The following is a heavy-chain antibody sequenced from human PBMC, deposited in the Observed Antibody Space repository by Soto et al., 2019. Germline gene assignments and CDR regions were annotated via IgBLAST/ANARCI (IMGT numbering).Heavy chain of an antibody. V-gene: IGHV1-69*01. J-gene: IGHJ3*02. CDR1: GGTFSSYA. D-gene: IGHD3-22*01. CDR3: ARDLAYYDSSGYYKGAFDI. Sequence: QVQLVQSGAEVKKPGSSVKVSCKASGGTFSSYAISWVRQAPGQGLEWMGGIIPIFGTAHYAQKFQGRVTITADESTSTAYMELSSLRSEDTAVYYCARDLAYYDSSGYYKGAFDIWGQGTMVTVSS. CDR2: IIPIFGTA.